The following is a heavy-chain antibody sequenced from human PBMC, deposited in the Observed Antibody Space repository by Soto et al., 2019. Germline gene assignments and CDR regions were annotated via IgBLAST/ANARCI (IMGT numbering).Heavy chain of an antibody. J-gene: IGHJ4*02. Sequence: NPGGSLRLSXAASGFSLSYYYMSWIRQAPGQGLEWVSYISSSSSDTNYADSVRGRFTISRDNARNSLYLQMNGLRAEDTAVYYCVRDIERVGDTYYYDYWGRGTLVTVSS. CDR2: ISSSSSDT. CDR3: VRDIERVGDTYYYDY. CDR1: GFSLSYYY. D-gene: IGHD1-26*01. V-gene: IGHV3-11*06.